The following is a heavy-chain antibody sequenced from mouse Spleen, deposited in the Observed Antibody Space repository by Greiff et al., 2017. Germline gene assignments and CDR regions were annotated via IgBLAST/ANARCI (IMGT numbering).Heavy chain of an antibody. V-gene: IGHV1-61*01. J-gene: IGHJ2*01. Sequence: QVQLKQPGAELVRPGSSVKLSCKASGYTFTSYWMDWVKQRPGQGLEWIGNIYPSDSETHYNQKFKDKATLTVDKSSSTAYMQLSSLTSEDSAVYYCARRRRPYYYFDYWGQGTTLTVSS. CDR2: IYPSDSET. CDR1: GYTFTSYW. CDR3: ARRRRPYYYFDY.